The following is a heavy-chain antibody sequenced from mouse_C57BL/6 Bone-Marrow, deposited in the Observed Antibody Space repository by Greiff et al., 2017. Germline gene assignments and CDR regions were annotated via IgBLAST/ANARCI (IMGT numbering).Heavy chain of an antibody. J-gene: IGHJ3*01. CDR3: TRIAY. CDR1: GFNIKDDY. CDR2: IDPENGDT. Sequence: VQLKQSGAELVRPGASVKLSCTASGFNIKDDYMHWVKQRPEQGLEWIGWIDPENGDTESASKFQGKATIPVDTSSNTAYLQLSSLTSEDTAVYYCTRIAYWGQGTLVTVSA. V-gene: IGHV14-4*01.